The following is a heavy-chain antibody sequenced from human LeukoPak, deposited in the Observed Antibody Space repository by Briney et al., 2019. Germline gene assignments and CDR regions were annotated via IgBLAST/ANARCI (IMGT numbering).Heavy chain of an antibody. Sequence: RGESLKISCEASGYSFTSYWIGWVRQMPGKGLEWMGFIYPGDSDTRYSQSFQGQVTISADKSISTAYLQWSSLKASDTAMYYCARVAGSYGYGRGDYWGQGTLVTVSS. CDR3: ARVAGSYGYGRGDY. V-gene: IGHV5-51*01. J-gene: IGHJ4*02. CDR2: IYPGDSDT. D-gene: IGHD5-18*01. CDR1: GYSFTSYW.